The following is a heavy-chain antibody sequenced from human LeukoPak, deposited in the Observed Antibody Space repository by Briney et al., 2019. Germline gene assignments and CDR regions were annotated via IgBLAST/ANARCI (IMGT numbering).Heavy chain of an antibody. Sequence: GGSLRLSCAASGFTFSSYDMHWVRQATGKGLEWVSAIGTAGDTYYPGSVKGRFTISRENAKNSLYLQMNSLRAGDTAVYYCAKPGPVPAWKGAFDIWGQGTMVTVSS. CDR2: IGTAGDT. CDR1: GFTFSSYD. J-gene: IGHJ3*02. CDR3: AKPGPVPAWKGAFDI. D-gene: IGHD2-2*01. V-gene: IGHV3-13*01.